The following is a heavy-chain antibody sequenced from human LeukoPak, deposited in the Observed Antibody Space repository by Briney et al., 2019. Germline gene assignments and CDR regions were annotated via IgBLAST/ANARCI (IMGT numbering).Heavy chain of an antibody. V-gene: IGHV3-20*04. CDR3: ARDRWAPAATHDAFDI. CDR1: GFIFDDYG. CDR2: INWNGGST. D-gene: IGHD2-2*01. Sequence: GGSLRLSCAASGFIFDDYGMSWVRQAPGKGLEWVSGINWNGGSTGYADSVKGRFTISRDNAKNSLYLQMNSLRAEDTALYYCARDRWAPAATHDAFDIWGQGTMVTVSS. J-gene: IGHJ3*02.